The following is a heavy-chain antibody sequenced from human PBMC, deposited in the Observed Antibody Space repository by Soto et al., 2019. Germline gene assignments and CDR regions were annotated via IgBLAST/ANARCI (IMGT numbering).Heavy chain of an antibody. D-gene: IGHD3-10*01. CDR2: IYYSGST. V-gene: IGHV4-61*01. Sequence: QVQLQESGPGLVKPSETLSLTCTVSGDSVSSATYYWSWIRQPPGKALEWIGSIYYSGSTNYNPAHRSRVIMSVDTSKNQFSLNLSSVTAADTAVYYCARDRGTANKHNSLDPWGQGTLVTVSS. CDR3: ARDRGTANKHNSLDP. CDR1: GDSVSSATYY. J-gene: IGHJ5*02.